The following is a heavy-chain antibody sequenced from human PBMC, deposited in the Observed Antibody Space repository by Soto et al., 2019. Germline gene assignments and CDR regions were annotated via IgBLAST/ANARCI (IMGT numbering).Heavy chain of an antibody. CDR3: AREWTAARPDY. V-gene: IGHV4-30-4*01. CDR1: GGSISSGDYY. D-gene: IGHD6-6*01. J-gene: IGHJ4*02. Sequence: QVQLQESGPGLVKPSQTLSLTCTVSGGSISSGDYYWSWIRQPPGKGLEWIGYIYYSGSTYYNPSLKSRDTKSEXTSKHQFSLKLSSVTAADTAVYYCAREWTAARPDYWGQGTLVTVSS. CDR2: IYYSGST.